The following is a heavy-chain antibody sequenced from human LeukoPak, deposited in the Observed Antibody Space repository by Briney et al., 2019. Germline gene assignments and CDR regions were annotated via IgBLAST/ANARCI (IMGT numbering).Heavy chain of an antibody. V-gene: IGHV3-48*03. CDR2: ISSSGSTI. J-gene: IGHJ6*03. Sequence: PGGSLRLSCAASGFTFSSYEMNWVRQAPGKGLEWVSYISSSGSTIYYADSVKGRFTISRDNAKNSLYLQMNSLRAEDTAVYYCARANIAAAGTIAYYMDVWGKGTTVTISS. CDR3: ARANIAAAGTIAYYMDV. CDR1: GFTFSSYE. D-gene: IGHD6-13*01.